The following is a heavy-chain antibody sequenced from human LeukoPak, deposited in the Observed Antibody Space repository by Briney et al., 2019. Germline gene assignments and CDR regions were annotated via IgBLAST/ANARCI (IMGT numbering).Heavy chain of an antibody. Sequence: ASVKVSCKASGYTFTSYYMHWVRQAPGQGLEWMGIINPSGGSTSYAQKFQGRVTMTRDMSTSTVYMELSGLRSEDTAVYYCALPRGYVDTAMDDAFDIWGQGTMVTVSS. CDR1: GYTFTSYY. CDR2: INPSGGST. D-gene: IGHD5-18*01. V-gene: IGHV1-46*01. J-gene: IGHJ3*02. CDR3: ALPRGYVDTAMDDAFDI.